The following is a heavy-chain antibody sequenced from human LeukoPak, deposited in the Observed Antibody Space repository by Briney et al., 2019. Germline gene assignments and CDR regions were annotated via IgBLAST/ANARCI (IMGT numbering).Heavy chain of an antibody. V-gene: IGHV3-30*03. J-gene: IGHJ4*02. CDR1: GFTFSSYG. Sequence: PGGSLRLSCAASGFTFSSYGMSWVRQAPGKGLEWVAIISYDGSNKYYADSVKGRFTISRDNSKNTLYLQMNSLRAEDTAVYYCAREDDYGNYPFDYWGQGTLVTVSS. CDR2: ISYDGSNK. CDR3: AREDDYGNYPFDY. D-gene: IGHD4-11*01.